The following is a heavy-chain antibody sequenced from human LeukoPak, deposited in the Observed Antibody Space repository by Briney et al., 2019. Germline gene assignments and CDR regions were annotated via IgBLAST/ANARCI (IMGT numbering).Heavy chain of an antibody. J-gene: IGHJ4*02. Sequence: PSETLSLTCTVSGGSISSGSYYWSWIRQPAGKGLEWIGRIYTSGSTNYNPSLKSRVTISVDTSKNHFSLKLSSVTAADTAVYYCARGSLDWGQGTLVTVSS. V-gene: IGHV4-61*02. CDR3: ARGSLD. CDR1: GGSISSGSYY. CDR2: IYTSGST.